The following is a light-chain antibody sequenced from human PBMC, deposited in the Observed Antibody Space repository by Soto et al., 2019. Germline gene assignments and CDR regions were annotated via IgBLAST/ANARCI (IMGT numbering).Light chain of an antibody. V-gene: IGKV3-15*01. J-gene: IGKJ5*01. CDR2: GAS. CDR1: QSVSSK. Sequence: EILMTQSPATLSVSPGDTATLSCRASQSVSSKLNWYQQKPGQPPRLLIYGASTRATGIPARFSGSGSGTEFTLTISGLQSEDFAVYYCQQYSNWPPTFGQGTRLDIK. CDR3: QQYSNWPPT.